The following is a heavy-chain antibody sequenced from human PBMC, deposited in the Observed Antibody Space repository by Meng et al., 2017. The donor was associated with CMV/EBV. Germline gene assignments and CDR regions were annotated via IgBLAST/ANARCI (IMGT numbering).Heavy chain of an antibody. J-gene: IGHJ4*02. V-gene: IGHV2-70D*14. CDR3: ARIADSSGYFDY. CDR2: IDWDDDK. D-gene: IGHD3-22*01. CDR1: GFSLSTSGMR. Sequence: SGPTLVKPTQTLTLTCTFSGFSLSTSGMRVSWIRQPPGKALEWLARIDWDDDKFYSTSLKTRLTIFKDTSKNQVVLTMTNMDPVDTATYYCARIADSSGYFDYWGQGTLVTVSS.